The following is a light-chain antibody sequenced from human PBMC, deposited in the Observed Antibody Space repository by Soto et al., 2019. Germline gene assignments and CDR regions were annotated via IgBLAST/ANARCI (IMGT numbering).Light chain of an antibody. V-gene: IGKV1-39*01. CDR3: QQSHSTPSWT. J-gene: IGKJ1*01. CDR2: AAS. Sequence: IQMAQCPSSLSATVGDRVTITCRASQSISSYLNWYQQKPGKAPKLLIYAASSLQSGVPSRFSGSGSGTDFTLTISSLQPEDSATYYCQQSHSTPSWTFGQGTKVDIK. CDR1: QSISSY.